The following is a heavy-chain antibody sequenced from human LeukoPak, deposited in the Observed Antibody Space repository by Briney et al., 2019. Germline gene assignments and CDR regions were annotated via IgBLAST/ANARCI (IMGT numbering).Heavy chain of an antibody. V-gene: IGHV3-30-3*01. CDR3: ARGPLNTFGVDA. CDR2: ISYDGSDE. Sequence: PGGSLRLSCAASGFTFSSNAMHWVRQAPGEGLDWVALISYDGSDEYYADSVKGRFTVSKDNSQTTIYLQMNSLRAEDTALYYCARGPLNTFGVDAWGHGTTVTVSS. CDR1: GFTFSSNA. J-gene: IGHJ6*02. D-gene: IGHD1/OR15-1a*01.